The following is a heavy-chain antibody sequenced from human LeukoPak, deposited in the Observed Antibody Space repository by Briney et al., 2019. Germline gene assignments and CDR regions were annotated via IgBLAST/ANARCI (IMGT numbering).Heavy chain of an antibody. CDR2: IIPIFGTA. V-gene: IGHV1-69*13. J-gene: IGHJ4*02. CDR3: ARALRFSHVFDY. D-gene: IGHD3-3*01. CDR1: GGTFSSYA. Sequence: SAKVSCKASGGTFSSYAISWVRQAPGQGLEWMGGIIPIFGTANYAQKFQGRVTITADESTSTAYMELSSLRSEDTAVYYCARALRFSHVFDYWGQGTLVTVSS.